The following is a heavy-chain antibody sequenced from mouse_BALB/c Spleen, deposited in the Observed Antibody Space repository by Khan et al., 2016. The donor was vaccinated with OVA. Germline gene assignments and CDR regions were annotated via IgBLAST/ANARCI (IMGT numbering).Heavy chain of an antibody. CDR1: GFTFSTYG. CDR2: VSTGGHYT. D-gene: IGHD1-1*01. J-gene: IGHJ3*01. V-gene: IGHV5-6*01. Sequence: EVQVVESGGDVVKPGGSLKLSCAASGFTFSTYGMSWVRQTPDKRLEWVATVSTGGHYTYYPDTVKGRFTISRDNAKNTLYLQMNSLKSEDTAMFYCARLAYYYYSEGFAYWGQGTLVTVSA. CDR3: ARLAYYYYSEGFAY.